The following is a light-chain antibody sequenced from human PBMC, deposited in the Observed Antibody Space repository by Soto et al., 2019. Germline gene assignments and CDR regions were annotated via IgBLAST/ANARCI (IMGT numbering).Light chain of an antibody. J-gene: IGKJ5*01. CDR1: QDSITW. Sequence: DIQMTHSPSSVTASVGDRVTITCRASQDSITWLAWYQQKPGKAPNXLIYTASNLQSGVPSRFRGSGSGTHFTLTISSLKPEDGATDYGQQTDSFPITFGQGTRLEIK. CDR3: QQTDSFPIT. CDR2: TAS. V-gene: IGKV1-12*01.